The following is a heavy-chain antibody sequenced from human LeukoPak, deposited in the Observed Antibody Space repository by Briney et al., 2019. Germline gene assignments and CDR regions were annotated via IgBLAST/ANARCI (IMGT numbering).Heavy chain of an antibody. V-gene: IGHV3-23*01. J-gene: IGHJ4*02. Sequence: GGSLRLSCAASGFTFSSYAMSWVRQAPGKGLEWVSAISGSGGSTYYADSVKGRFTISRDNSKNTLYLQMNSLRAEDTAVYYCAKDGGFCSSTSCYIWGINYFDYWGQGTLVTVSS. D-gene: IGHD2-2*02. CDR3: AKDGGFCSSTSCYIWGINYFDY. CDR2: ISGSGGST. CDR1: GFTFSSYA.